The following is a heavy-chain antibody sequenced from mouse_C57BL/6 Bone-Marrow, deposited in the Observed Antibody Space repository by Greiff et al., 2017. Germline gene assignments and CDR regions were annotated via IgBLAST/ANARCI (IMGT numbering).Heavy chain of an antibody. CDR3: ARHGGGSFDY. CDR1: GFTFSDYY. Sequence: EVKLMESGGGLVQPGGSLKLSCAASGFTFSDYYMYWVRQTPEKRLEWVAYISNGGGSTYYPDTVKGRFTISRDNAKNTLYLQMSRLKSEDTAMYYCARHGGGSFDYWGQGTTLTVSS. J-gene: IGHJ2*01. D-gene: IGHD3-1*01. CDR2: ISNGGGST. V-gene: IGHV5-12*01.